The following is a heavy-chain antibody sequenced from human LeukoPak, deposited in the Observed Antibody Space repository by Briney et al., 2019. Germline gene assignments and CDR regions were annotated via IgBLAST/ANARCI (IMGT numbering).Heavy chain of an antibody. CDR3: ARDRGNYYGSGSYI. J-gene: IGHJ4*02. CDR1: GCTFTSYG. D-gene: IGHD3-10*01. Sequence: ASVKVSCKASGCTFTSYGISWVRQAPGQGLEWMGWISAYNGNTNYAHKLQGRVTMTTDSSTSTAYMELRSLRSDDTAVYYCARDRGNYYGSGSYIWGQGTLVTVSS. V-gene: IGHV1-18*01. CDR2: ISAYNGNT.